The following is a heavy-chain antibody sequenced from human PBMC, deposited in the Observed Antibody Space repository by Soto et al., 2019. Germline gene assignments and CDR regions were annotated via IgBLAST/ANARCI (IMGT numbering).Heavy chain of an antibody. J-gene: IGHJ4*02. V-gene: IGHV4-39*01. CDR3: ASQGEQWMGNNIIDY. CDR1: GGTISISSYY. D-gene: IGHD6-19*01. Sequence: SETLSLTCTGSGGTISISSYYLGWIRQPPGKGLEWIGSIYYSGSTYYNPSLKSRVTISVDTSKNQFSLKLSSVTAADTAVYYCASQGEQWMGNNIIDYWDQGTRVTVSS. CDR2: IYYSGST.